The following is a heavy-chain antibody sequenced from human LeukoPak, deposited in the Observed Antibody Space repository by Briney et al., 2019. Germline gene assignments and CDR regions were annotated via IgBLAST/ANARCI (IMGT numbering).Heavy chain of an antibody. V-gene: IGHV3-7*03. J-gene: IGHJ4*02. Sequence: GGSLRLSCVVSGFTFNSYWMNWVRQAPGKGLEWVANIKQDGSEEYYVDSVRGRFTISRDNAKNSLYLQMNRPRVEDTAIYYCARGDTAMAGLDYWGQGTPVTVSS. CDR1: GFTFNSYW. D-gene: IGHD5-18*01. CDR3: ARGDTAMAGLDY. CDR2: IKQDGSEE.